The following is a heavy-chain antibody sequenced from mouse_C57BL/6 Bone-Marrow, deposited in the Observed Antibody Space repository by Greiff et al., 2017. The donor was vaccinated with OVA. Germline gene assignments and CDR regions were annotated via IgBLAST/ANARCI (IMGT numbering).Heavy chain of an antibody. CDR1: GYTFTSYW. V-gene: IGHV1-19*01. J-gene: IGHJ4*01. CDR2: INPYNGGT. Sequence: VQLQQPGAELVKPGASVKVSCKASGYTFTSYWMHWVKQSHGKSLEWIGVINPYNGGTSYNQKFKGKATLTVDKSSSTAYMELNSLTSEDSAVYYCAIFHYAMDYWGQGTSVTVSS. CDR3: AIFHYAMDY.